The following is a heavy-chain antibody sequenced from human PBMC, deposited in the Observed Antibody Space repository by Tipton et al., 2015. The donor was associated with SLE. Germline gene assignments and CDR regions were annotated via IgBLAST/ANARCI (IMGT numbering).Heavy chain of an antibody. Sequence: TLSLTCAVYGGSFSSYYWSWIRQPPGKGLEWIGYIYYSGSTNYNPSLKSRVTISVDTSKNQFSLKLSSVTAADTAVYYCARGGYFDWLLYSYWYFDLWGRGTLVTVSS. D-gene: IGHD3-9*01. CDR3: ARGGYFDWLLYSYWYFDL. J-gene: IGHJ2*01. V-gene: IGHV4-59*01. CDR1: GGSFSSYY. CDR2: IYYSGST.